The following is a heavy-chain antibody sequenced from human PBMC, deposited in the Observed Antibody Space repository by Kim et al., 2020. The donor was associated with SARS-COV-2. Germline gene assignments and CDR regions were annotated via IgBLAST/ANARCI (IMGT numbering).Heavy chain of an antibody. CDR3: ARDLNFFASGEGIDY. D-gene: IGHD3-10*01. CDR1: GFPFISYS. Sequence: GGSLRLSCAASGFPFISYSMNWVRQAPGKGLEWVSSITSSRSYIHYADSVKGRFTISRDNAKNSLYLQMNSLRAEDTAVYYCARDLNFFASGEGIDYWGQGTLVTVSS. V-gene: IGHV3-21*01. J-gene: IGHJ4*02. CDR2: ITSSRSYI.